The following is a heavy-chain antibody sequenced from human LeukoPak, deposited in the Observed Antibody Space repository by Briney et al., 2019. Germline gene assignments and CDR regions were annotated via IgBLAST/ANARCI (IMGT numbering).Heavy chain of an antibody. CDR2: IYPGDSDT. CDR1: GYSFTSYW. D-gene: IGHD3-22*01. V-gene: IGHV5-51*01. J-gene: IGHJ4*02. CDR3: ARSDYYDSSGYYLSLNFDY. Sequence: GESLKISCKGSGYSFTSYWIGWVRQMPGKGLEWTGIIYPGDSDTRYSPSFQGQVTISADKSISTAYLQWSSLKASDTAMYYCARSDYYDSSGYYLSLNFDYWGQGTLVTVSS.